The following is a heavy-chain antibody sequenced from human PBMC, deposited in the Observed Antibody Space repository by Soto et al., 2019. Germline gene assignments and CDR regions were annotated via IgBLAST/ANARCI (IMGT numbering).Heavy chain of an antibody. CDR2: ISYDGSNK. CDR1: GFTFSSYA. D-gene: IGHD6-13*01. CDR3: ARDRGQLVMDY. J-gene: IGHJ4*02. V-gene: IGHV3-30-3*01. Sequence: PGGSLRLSCAASGFTFSSYAMHWVRQAPGKGLEWVAVISYDGSNKYYADSVKGRFTISRDNSKNTLYLQMNSLRAEDTAVYYCARDRGQLVMDYWGQGSLVTGSS.